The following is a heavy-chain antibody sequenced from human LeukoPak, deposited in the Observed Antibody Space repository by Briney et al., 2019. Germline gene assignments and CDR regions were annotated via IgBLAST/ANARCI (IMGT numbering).Heavy chain of an antibody. CDR3: ARNQQQLGGYYFDY. CDR2: IIPILGIA. J-gene: IGHJ4*02. CDR1: GYTFTSYA. Sequence: SVKVSCKASGYTFTSYAISWVRQAPGQGLEWMGRIIPILGIANYAQKFQGRVTITADKSTSTAYMELSSLRSEDTAVYYCARNQQQLGGYYFDYWGQGTLVTVSS. D-gene: IGHD6-6*01. V-gene: IGHV1-69*04.